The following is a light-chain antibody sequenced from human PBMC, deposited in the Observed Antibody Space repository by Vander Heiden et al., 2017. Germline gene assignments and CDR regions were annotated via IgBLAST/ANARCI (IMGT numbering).Light chain of an antibody. J-gene: IGKJ1*01. CDR3: QQYGSSPGT. CDR2: GAS. V-gene: IGKV3-20*01. CDR1: QSVSSSY. Sequence: IVLTQSPGTLSLSPGERATLSCRASQSVSSSYLAWYQQKPGQAPRLLIYGASSRATVIPDRFSGSGSGTDFTLTISRLEPEDFAVYYCQQYGSSPGTFGQGTKVEIK.